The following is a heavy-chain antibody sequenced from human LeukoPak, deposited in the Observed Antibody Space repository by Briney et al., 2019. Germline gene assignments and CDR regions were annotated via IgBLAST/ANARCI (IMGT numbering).Heavy chain of an antibody. CDR1: GGSISSSPYY. CDR2: IYYSGTT. J-gene: IGHJ4*02. V-gene: IGHV4-39*07. Sequence: SETLSLTCTVSGGSISSSPYYWGWIRQPPGKGLEWIGSIYYSGTTHYNPSLESRVTISVDTSKNQFSLKLSSVTAADTAVYYCARVPYYYGSGRYYFDYWGQGTLVTVSS. CDR3: ARVPYYYGSGRYYFDY. D-gene: IGHD3-10*01.